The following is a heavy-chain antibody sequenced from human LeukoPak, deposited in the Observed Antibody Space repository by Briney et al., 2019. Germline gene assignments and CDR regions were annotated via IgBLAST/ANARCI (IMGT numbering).Heavy chain of an antibody. CDR2: IRGSSTDT. V-gene: IGHV3-48*02. Sequence: GGSLTLSCAASGVTLSTNNMDWVRQAPGKGLVWISFIRGSSTDTQYADSVRGRFTISRDIGRAALYLQMNSLRDEDTAVYYCARGGGRSYSDAFDIWDQGTVVTVSS. CDR3: ARGGGRSYSDAFDI. CDR1: GVTLSTNN. J-gene: IGHJ3*02. D-gene: IGHD1-26*01.